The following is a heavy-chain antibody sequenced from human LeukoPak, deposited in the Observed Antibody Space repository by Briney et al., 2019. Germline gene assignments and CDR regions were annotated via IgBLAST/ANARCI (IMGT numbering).Heavy chain of an antibody. Sequence: ASVKVSCKASGYTFTSYDINWVRQATGQGLEWMGWMNPNSGNTGYAQKFQGRVTMTRNTSISTAYMELSSLRSEDTAVYYCARDPGLLWFGELWSNYYYYGMDVWGQGTTVTVSS. CDR1: GYTFTSYD. V-gene: IGHV1-8*01. CDR2: MNPNSGNT. CDR3: ARDPGLLWFGELWSNYYYYGMDV. J-gene: IGHJ6*02. D-gene: IGHD3-10*01.